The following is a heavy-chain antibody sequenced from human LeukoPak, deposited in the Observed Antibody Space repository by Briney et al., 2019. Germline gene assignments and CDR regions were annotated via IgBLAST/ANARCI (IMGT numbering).Heavy chain of an antibody. Sequence: GGSLRLSCAASGFTFRNSWMSWVRQTPGKGLDLVANIKPDGGEKHYVDSVKGRFTISRDNARNSLDLQMSSLTAEDTAVYYCARGVWSSRNAFDLWGQGTMVTVSS. D-gene: IGHD2-21*01. CDR1: GFTFRNSW. V-gene: IGHV3-7*01. CDR2: IKPDGGEK. J-gene: IGHJ3*01. CDR3: ARGVWSSRNAFDL.